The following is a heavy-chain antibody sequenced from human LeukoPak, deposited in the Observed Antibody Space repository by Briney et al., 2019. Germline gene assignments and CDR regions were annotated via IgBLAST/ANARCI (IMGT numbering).Heavy chain of an antibody. J-gene: IGHJ4*02. CDR3: AGGIGWLIDY. Sequence: GGSLRLSCAASGFTFSNYAMSWVRQAPGKGLEWVSAITGSGGNTYYADSVKGRFTISRDNAKNSVYLQMHSLRAEDTAVYYCAGGIGWLIDYWGQGTLVTVSS. V-gene: IGHV3-23*01. CDR1: GFTFSNYA. D-gene: IGHD6-19*01. CDR2: ITGSGGNT.